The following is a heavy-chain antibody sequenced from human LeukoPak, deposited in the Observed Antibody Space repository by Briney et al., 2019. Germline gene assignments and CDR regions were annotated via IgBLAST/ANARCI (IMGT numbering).Heavy chain of an antibody. CDR1: GGSISSYY. D-gene: IGHD1-26*01. CDR3: ARSIVGATSGRYYFDY. CDR2: IYYSGST. J-gene: IGHJ4*02. V-gene: IGHV4-59*08. Sequence: NPSETLSLTCTVSGGSISSYYWSWIRQPPGKGLEWIGYIYYSGSTNYNPSLKSRVTISVDTSKNQFSLKLSSVTAADTAVYYCARSIVGATSGRYYFDYWGQGTLVTVSS.